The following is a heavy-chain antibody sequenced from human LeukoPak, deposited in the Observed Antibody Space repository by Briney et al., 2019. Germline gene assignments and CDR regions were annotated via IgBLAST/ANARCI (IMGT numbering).Heavy chain of an antibody. CDR1: GYSFTSYW. CDR3: ARLAPELGGGGNWFDP. D-gene: IGHD7-27*01. V-gene: IGHV5-51*01. CDR2: IYPGDSDT. Sequence: GESLKISCKGSGYSFTSYWIGWVRQMPGKGLEWMGIIYPGDSDTRYSPSFQGQVTISADKSISTAYLQWSSLKASDTAMYYFARLAPELGGGGNWFDPWGQGTLVTVSS. J-gene: IGHJ5*02.